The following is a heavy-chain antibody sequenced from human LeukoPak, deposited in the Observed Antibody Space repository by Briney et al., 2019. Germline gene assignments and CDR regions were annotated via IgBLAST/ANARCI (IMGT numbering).Heavy chain of an antibody. CDR1: GYTFTSYG. D-gene: IGHD6-19*01. CDR3: ARAWGSGWYTWFDP. V-gene: IGHV1-18*01. J-gene: IGHJ5*02. CDR2: ISPYNGNT. Sequence: ASVKVSCKASGYTFTSYGISWVRQAPGQGLEWMGWISPYNGNTNYAQKLQGRVTMTTDTSTRTAYMELRSLRSDHTAVYYCARAWGSGWYTWFDPWGQGTLVTVSS.